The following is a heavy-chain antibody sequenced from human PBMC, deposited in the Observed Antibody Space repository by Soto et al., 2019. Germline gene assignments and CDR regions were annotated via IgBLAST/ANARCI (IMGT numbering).Heavy chain of an antibody. Sequence: TSETLPLTCAVSGGSISSGGYSWSWIRQPPGKGLEWIGYIYHSGSTYYNPSLKSRVTISVDRSKNQFSLKLSSVTAADTAVYYCARAEGYCSGGSCYSSAFDIWGQGTMVTVSS. D-gene: IGHD2-15*01. V-gene: IGHV4-30-2*01. CDR1: GGSISSGGYS. CDR3: ARAEGYCSGGSCYSSAFDI. J-gene: IGHJ3*02. CDR2: IYHSGST.